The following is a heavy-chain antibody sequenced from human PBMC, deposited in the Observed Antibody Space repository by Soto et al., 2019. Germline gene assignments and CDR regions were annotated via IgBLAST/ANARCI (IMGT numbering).Heavy chain of an antibody. J-gene: IGHJ6*02. V-gene: IGHV4-34*01. CDR3: ARGFCLAIRFRQYVRSVMAV. Sequence: VENGSSSGYSGRWISKTTGKGLEWTGEINHSGSTNYNPSLKSRVTISVDTSKNQFSLKLSSVTAADTAVYYCARGFCLAIRFRQYVRSVMAVWVHGTTVPVSS. CDR1: NGSSSGYS. D-gene: IGHD2-2*02. CDR2: INHSGST.